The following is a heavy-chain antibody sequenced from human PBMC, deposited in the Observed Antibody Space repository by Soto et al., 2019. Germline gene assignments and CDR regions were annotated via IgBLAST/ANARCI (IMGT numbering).Heavy chain of an antibody. V-gene: IGHV3-74*03. CDR1: GFTFIGYW. CDR3: ARDGSMVRERWFDP. Sequence: EVQLVESGGGVVQPGGSLRLSCAASGFTFIGYWMHWVRQGPGKGLVWVARINNDGIDTTYADSVKGRFIISRDNTKNMVYLEMNSLRADDTAVYYCARDGSMVRERWFDPWGQGTLVTVSS. J-gene: IGHJ5*02. D-gene: IGHD3-10*01. CDR2: INNDGIDT.